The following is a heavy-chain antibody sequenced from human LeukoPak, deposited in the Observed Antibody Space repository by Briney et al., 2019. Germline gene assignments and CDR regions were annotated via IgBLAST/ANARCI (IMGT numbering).Heavy chain of an antibody. CDR1: GFSFSRHG. D-gene: IGHD3-16*02. CDR2: IRHDGSDK. V-gene: IGHV3-30*02. CDR3: ARSQRYDYVWGSYRYWDAFDI. J-gene: IGHJ3*02. Sequence: GGSLRLSCAASGFSFSRHGMHLVRQAPGKGLEWVAYIRHDGSDKYYADSVKGRFTISRDNSKNTLSLQMSSLRSEDTAVYYCARSQRYDYVWGSYRYWDAFDIWGQGTMVTVSS.